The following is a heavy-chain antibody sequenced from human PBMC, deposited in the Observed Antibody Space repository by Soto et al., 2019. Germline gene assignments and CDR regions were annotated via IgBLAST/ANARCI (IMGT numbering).Heavy chain of an antibody. CDR1: GFTFSNYG. CDR2: ISGSGGST. Sequence: PGGSLRLSCAASGFTFSNYGMNWVRQAPGKGLEWVSAISGSGGSTNYADSVKGRFTISRDNSKNTLYLQMNSLRAEDTAVYHCAKALGPAALYFDYWGQGTLVTVSS. CDR3: AKALGPAALYFDY. D-gene: IGHD2-2*01. J-gene: IGHJ4*02. V-gene: IGHV3-23*01.